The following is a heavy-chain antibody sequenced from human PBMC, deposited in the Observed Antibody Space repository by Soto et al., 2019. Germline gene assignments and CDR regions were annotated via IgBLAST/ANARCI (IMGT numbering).Heavy chain of an antibody. CDR1: GDSIRGGGHY. Sequence: SETLSLTCSVSGDSIRGGGHYWNWIRQFPGKGLEWIGYVYHSGSTHYNPSLRGRLTISIDTSKNQFSLRLISVTTADTALYYCARDTGLAPTVWGYWGHGTQVTVSS. V-gene: IGHV4-31*03. J-gene: IGHJ4*03. CDR2: VYHSGST. D-gene: IGHD7-27*01. CDR3: ARDTGLAPTVWGY.